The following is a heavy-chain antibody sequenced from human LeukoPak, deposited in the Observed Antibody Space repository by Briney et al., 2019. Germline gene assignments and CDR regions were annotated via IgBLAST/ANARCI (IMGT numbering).Heavy chain of an antibody. D-gene: IGHD2-15*01. CDR1: GFTFSSYA. V-gene: IGHV3-30*04. Sequence: GGSPRLSCAASGFTFSSYAMHWVRQAPGKGLEWVAVISYDGSNKYYADSVKGRFTISRDNSKNTLYLQMNSLRAEDTAVYYCARSRHYCSGGSCYYYYYMDVWGKGTTVTVSS. CDR2: ISYDGSNK. J-gene: IGHJ6*03. CDR3: ARSRHYCSGGSCYYYYYMDV.